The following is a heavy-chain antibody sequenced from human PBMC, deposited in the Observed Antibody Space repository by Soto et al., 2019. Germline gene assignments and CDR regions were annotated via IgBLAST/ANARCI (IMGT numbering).Heavy chain of an antibody. CDR1: GYSFTSYY. J-gene: IGHJ3*02. Sequence: ASGKVCYKASGYSFTSYYMHWVREAPGQGLEWMGIINPSGGSTSYAQKFQGRVTMTRDTSTSTVYMELSSLRSEDTAVYYCARVRLKVPKGAFDIWGQGTMVTVSS. V-gene: IGHV1-46*01. CDR2: INPSGGST. D-gene: IGHD3-22*01. CDR3: ARVRLKVPKGAFDI.